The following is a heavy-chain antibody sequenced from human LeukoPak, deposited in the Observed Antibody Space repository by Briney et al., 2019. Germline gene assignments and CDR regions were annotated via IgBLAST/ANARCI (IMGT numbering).Heavy chain of an antibody. CDR2: ISSSSSYI. V-gene: IGHV3-21*01. CDR3: ARESSGWVNGIDY. CDR1: GFTFSSYS. Sequence: PGGSLRLSCAASGFTFSSYSMNWVRQAPGKWLEWVSSISSSSSYIYYADSVKGRFTISRDNAKNSLYLQMNSLRAEDTAVYYCARESSGWVNGIDYWGQGTLVTVSS. D-gene: IGHD6-19*01. J-gene: IGHJ4*02.